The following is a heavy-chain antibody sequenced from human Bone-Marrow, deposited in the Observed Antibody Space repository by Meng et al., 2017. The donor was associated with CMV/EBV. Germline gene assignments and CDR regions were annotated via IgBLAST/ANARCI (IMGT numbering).Heavy chain of an antibody. D-gene: IGHD7-27*01. Sequence: ASVKVSCKASGYTFTSYDINWVRQATGQGLEWMGIINPSGGSTSYAQKFQGRVTMTRDTSTSTVYMELSSLRSEDTAVYYCARDKEAWGYFDYWGQGTLVTVSS. CDR3: ARDKEAWGYFDY. CDR2: INPSGGST. J-gene: IGHJ4*02. CDR1: GYTFTSYD. V-gene: IGHV1-46*01.